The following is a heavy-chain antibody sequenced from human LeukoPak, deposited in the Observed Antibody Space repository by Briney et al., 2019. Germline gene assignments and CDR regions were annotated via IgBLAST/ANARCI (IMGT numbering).Heavy chain of an antibody. CDR3: ARLRGIAAAGGWFDP. J-gene: IGHJ5*02. D-gene: IGHD6-13*01. CDR1: GYTLTGYY. V-gene: IGHV1-2*02. Sequence: ALVKVSCKASGYTLTGYYMHCVRQAPGHRLEGMGWINPNSGGTNYAQKFQGRLTMTRDTSISTAYMELSRLRSDDTAVYYCARLRGIAAAGGWFDPWGQGTLVTVSS. CDR2: INPNSGGT.